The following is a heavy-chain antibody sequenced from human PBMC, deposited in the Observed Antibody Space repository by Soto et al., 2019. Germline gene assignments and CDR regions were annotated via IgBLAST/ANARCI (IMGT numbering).Heavy chain of an antibody. J-gene: IGHJ3*02. D-gene: IGHD5-18*01. CDR1: GFTFRTYG. CDR2: ISDDGKNK. V-gene: IGHV3-30*18. CDR3: AKGGGYTYGTNDAFDI. Sequence: QVHLMESGGGVVQPGRSLRLSCAASGFTFRTYGMHWVRQAPGKGLEWVAVISDDGKNKYNIASVEGRFTISRDNSKSTLVLQMNGLRTDDTAVYYCAKGGGYTYGTNDAFDIWGPGTMVTVSS.